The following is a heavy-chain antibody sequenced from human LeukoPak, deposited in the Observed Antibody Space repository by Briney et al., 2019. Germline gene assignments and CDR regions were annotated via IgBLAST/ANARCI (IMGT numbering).Heavy chain of an antibody. CDR1: GGSFSSYY. Sequence: PSETLSPTCAVYGGSFSSYYWSWIRQPPRKGLEWIGEINHSGSTNYHPSLKSRVTISVDTSKNQFSLKLSSVTAADTAVYYCASGDTAMEGRDYWGQGTLVTVSS. D-gene: IGHD5-18*01. V-gene: IGHV4-34*01. CDR3: ASGDTAMEGRDY. CDR2: INHSGST. J-gene: IGHJ4*02.